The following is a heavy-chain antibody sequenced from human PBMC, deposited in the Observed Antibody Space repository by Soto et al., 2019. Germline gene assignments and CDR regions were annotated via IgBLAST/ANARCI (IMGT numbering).Heavy chain of an antibody. CDR2: ISSTTNYI. CDR3: ARESEDLTSNFDY. CDR1: GFTFTRYS. J-gene: IGHJ4*02. Sequence: EVQLVESGGGLVKPGGSLRLSCAASGFTFTRYSMNWVRQAPGKGLEWVSSISSTTNYIYYGESMKGRFTSSRDKAKNSLYLEMNSLRAEDTAVYYCARESEDLTSNFDYWGQGTLVTVSS. V-gene: IGHV3-21*06.